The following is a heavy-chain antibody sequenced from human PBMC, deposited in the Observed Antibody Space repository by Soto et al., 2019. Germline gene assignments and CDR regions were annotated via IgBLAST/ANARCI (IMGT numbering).Heavy chain of an antibody. V-gene: IGHV3-21*01. D-gene: IGHD2-2*02. J-gene: IGHJ6*02. CDR2: ISSSSSYI. Sequence: EVPLVESGGGLVKPGGSLRLSCAASGFTFSSYSMNWVRQAPGKGLEWVSSISSSSSYIYYADSVKGRFTISRDNAKNSLYLQMNSLRAEDTAVYYCASYCSSTSCYNPYYYGMDVWGQGTTVTVSS. CDR1: GFTFSSYS. CDR3: ASYCSSTSCYNPYYYGMDV.